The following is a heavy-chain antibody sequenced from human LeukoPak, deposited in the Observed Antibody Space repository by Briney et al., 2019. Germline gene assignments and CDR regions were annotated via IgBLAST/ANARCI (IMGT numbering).Heavy chain of an antibody. CDR2: ISGSGAKT. CDR1: GFTFTTYA. V-gene: IGHV3-23*01. J-gene: IGHJ4*02. D-gene: IGHD1-26*01. Sequence: GGSLRLSCAASGFTFTTYAMNWVRQAPGKGLEWVSAISGSGAKTYYADFVKGRFTISRDNSKNTLYLQMNSLRAEDTAVYYCAKEYSGSFSPFPSYFDYWGQGTLVTVSS. CDR3: AKEYSGSFSPFPSYFDY.